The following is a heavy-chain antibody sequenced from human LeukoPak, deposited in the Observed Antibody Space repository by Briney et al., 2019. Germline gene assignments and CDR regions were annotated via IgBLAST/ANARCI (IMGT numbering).Heavy chain of an antibody. CDR1: GFGFSNYG. D-gene: IGHD2-21*02. V-gene: IGHV3-30*03. J-gene: IGHJ6*02. Sequence: PPGGSLRLSCAASGFGFSNYGMHWVRQAPGKGLEWLAVMSYEGDYKYYADSVKGRFTISRDNSQNTVFLQLNSLRAEDTAVYYCARDLGVTTFHYCYGLDVWGQGTTVTVS. CDR3: ARDLGVTTFHYCYGLDV. CDR2: MSYEGDYK.